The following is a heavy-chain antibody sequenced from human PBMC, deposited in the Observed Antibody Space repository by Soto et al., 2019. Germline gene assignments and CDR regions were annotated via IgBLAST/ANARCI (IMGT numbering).Heavy chain of an antibody. Sequence: GGSLRLSCAASGFTFSNAWMSWVRQAPGKGLEWVGRIKSKTDGGTTDYAAPVKGRFTISRDDSKNTLYLQMNSLKTEDTAVYYCTTAPPDDYGDYDYFDYWGQGTLVTVSS. V-gene: IGHV3-15*01. CDR3: TTAPPDDYGDYDYFDY. CDR2: IKSKTDGGTT. J-gene: IGHJ4*02. CDR1: GFTFSNAW. D-gene: IGHD4-17*01.